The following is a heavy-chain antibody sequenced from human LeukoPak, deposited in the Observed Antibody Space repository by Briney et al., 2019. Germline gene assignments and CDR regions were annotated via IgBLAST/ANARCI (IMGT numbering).Heavy chain of an antibody. CDR1: GFSLRTSGVG. V-gene: IGHV2-5*02. Sequence: SGPTLVNPTQTLTLTCTFSGFSLRTSGVGVGWIRQPPGKALEWLALIYWADDKRYSPSLKSRLTITKDTYKNQVVLSMTDMDPVDTATYYCAHRWVGSSWYWVYFDYWGPGTLVTVSS. CDR2: IYWADDK. D-gene: IGHD6-13*01. CDR3: AHRWVGSSWYWVYFDY. J-gene: IGHJ4*02.